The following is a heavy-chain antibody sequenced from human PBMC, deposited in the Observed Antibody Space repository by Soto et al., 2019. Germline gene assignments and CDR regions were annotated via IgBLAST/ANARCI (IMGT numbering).Heavy chain of an antibody. Sequence: GGSLRLSCAASGFTFSSYGMHWVRQAPGKGLEWVAVIWYDGSNKYYADSVKGRFTISRDNSKNTLYLQMNSLRAEDTAVYYCAKDQYYYDSSGLSPLDYWGQGTLVTVSS. D-gene: IGHD3-22*01. J-gene: IGHJ4*02. CDR3: AKDQYYYDSSGLSPLDY. V-gene: IGHV3-30*02. CDR1: GFTFSSYG. CDR2: IWYDGSNK.